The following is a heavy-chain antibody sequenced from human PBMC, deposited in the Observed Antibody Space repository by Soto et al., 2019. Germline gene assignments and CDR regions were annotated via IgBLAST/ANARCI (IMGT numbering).Heavy chain of an antibody. Sequence: GGSLRLSCVASGFSFSGHGIHWVRQAPNKGLEWVAVVSYDGTNKYYTDSVKGRFIISRDNSKNVLYLEMSSLRSEDTAVYYCARAGAKSSITGTTGDYYYGMDVWGQGTTVTVSS. J-gene: IGHJ6*02. D-gene: IGHD1-7*01. CDR2: VSYDGTNK. CDR3: ARAGAKSSITGTTGDYYYGMDV. V-gene: IGHV3-30*03. CDR1: GFSFSGHG.